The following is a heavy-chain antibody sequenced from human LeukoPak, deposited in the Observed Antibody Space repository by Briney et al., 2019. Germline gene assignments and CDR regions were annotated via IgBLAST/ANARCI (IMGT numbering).Heavy chain of an antibody. D-gene: IGHD7-27*01. J-gene: IGHJ4*02. CDR2: ISGSGHST. Sequence: GGSLRLSCAASGFTFSNYAMTWVRQAPGKGLEWVSAISGSGHSTYYADSVKGRFTISRDNSENTLYLQMNSLRAEDTAVYYCAKDRLAVPTKRPGEYGGQGTRVTVSS. CDR1: GFTFSNYA. CDR3: AKDRLAVPTKRPGEY. V-gene: IGHV3-23*01.